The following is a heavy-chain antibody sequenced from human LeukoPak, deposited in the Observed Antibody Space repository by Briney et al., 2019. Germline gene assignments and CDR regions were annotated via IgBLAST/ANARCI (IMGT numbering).Heavy chain of an antibody. J-gene: IGHJ4*02. V-gene: IGHV4-4*07. CDR2: IHASGST. CDR3: ARMVVSAWYFDY. CDR1: GGSISSYY. Sequence: SETLSLTCTVSGGSISSYYWNWIRQPAGKGLEWIGRIHASGSTNYNPSLKSRVTMSVDTSKNQYSLKLTSVTAADTAVYYCARMVVSAWYFDYWGQGTLVTVSS. D-gene: IGHD2-8*01.